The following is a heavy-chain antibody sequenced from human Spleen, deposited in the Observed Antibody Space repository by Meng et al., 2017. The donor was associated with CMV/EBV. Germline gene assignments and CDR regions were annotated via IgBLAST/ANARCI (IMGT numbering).Heavy chain of an antibody. J-gene: IGHJ4*02. Sequence: GSLRLSCAASGFTFSSYAMSWVRQSPGKGLEWIAEIDQSGITNYNPSLESRVSISVDMSKNQFSLKLTSVTAADTAVYFCSRVPRYPLRKMGYFDSWGQGTVVTVSS. V-gene: IGHV4-34*01. CDR3: SRVPRYPLRKMGYFDS. D-gene: IGHD2-2*01. CDR2: IDQSGIT. CDR1: GFTFSSYA.